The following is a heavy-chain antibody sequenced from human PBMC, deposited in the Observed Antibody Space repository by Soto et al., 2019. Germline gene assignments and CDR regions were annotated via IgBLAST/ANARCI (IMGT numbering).Heavy chain of an antibody. J-gene: IGHJ4*02. D-gene: IGHD5-12*01. V-gene: IGHV4-59*01. CDR3: ARGGNRYSNTASGVGGFDF. Sequence: SETLSLTCSDSGGSTSRYYWSWFRQPPGKGLERIGYIYYTGTTNYNPSLKRRVTISLDTAKNQFSLNVNSLTTADTAVSFCARGGNRYSNTASGVGGFDFWGQGTLVTVSS. CDR1: GGSTSRYY. CDR2: IYYTGTT.